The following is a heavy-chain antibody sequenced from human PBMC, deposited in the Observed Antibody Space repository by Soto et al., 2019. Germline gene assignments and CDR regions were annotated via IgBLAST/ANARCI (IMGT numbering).Heavy chain of an antibody. CDR2: INQSGST. CDR3: ARLDFYYYMDV. Sequence: NPSETLSLTCGVYVGSFSGYYWSWIRQPPGKGLEWIGEINQSGSTNYNPSLKSRVTISVDTSKNQFSLKLSFVTAADTAVYYCARLDFYYYMDVWGKGTTVTVSS. V-gene: IGHV4-34*01. CDR1: VGSFSGYY. J-gene: IGHJ6*03.